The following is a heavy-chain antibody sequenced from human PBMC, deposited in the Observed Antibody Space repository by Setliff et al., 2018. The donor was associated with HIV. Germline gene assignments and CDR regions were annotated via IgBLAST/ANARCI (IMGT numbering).Heavy chain of an antibody. CDR2: ISSSSSTI. Sequence: GGSLRLSCAASGFTFSSYSMNWVRQAPGKGLEWVSYISSSSSTIYYADSVKGRFTISRDNAKNSLYRQMNSLRAEDTAVYYCARSREAGFDYWGQGTLVTVSS. CDR3: ARSREAGFDY. J-gene: IGHJ4*02. CDR1: GFTFSSYS. V-gene: IGHV3-48*01. D-gene: IGHD6-13*01.